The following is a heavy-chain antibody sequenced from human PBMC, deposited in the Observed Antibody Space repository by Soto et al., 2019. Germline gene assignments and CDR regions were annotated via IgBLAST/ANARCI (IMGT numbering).Heavy chain of an antibody. CDR1: GGSISSYY. CDR2: IYYSGST. D-gene: IGHD3-3*01. V-gene: IGHV4-59*01. CDR3: ARGFRVYDFWSGYDY. Sequence: PSETLSLTCTVSGGSISSYYWSWIRQPPGKGLEWIGYIYYSGSTNYNPSLKSRVTISVDTSKNQFSLKLSSVTAADTAVYYCARGFRVYDFWSGYDYWGQGTLVTVSS. J-gene: IGHJ4*02.